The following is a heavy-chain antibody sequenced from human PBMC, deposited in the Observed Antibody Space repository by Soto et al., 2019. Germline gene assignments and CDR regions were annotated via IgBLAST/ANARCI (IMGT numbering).Heavy chain of an antibody. Sequence: PSETLSLTCAVYGGSFSGYYWSWIRQPPGKGLEWIGEINHSGSTNYNPSLKSRVTISVDTSKNQFSLKLSSVTAADTAVYYCATTPWQWPVSSYYGMDVWGQGTTVTVSS. D-gene: IGHD6-19*01. CDR3: ATTPWQWPVSSYYGMDV. CDR1: GGSFSGYY. CDR2: INHSGST. J-gene: IGHJ6*02. V-gene: IGHV4-34*01.